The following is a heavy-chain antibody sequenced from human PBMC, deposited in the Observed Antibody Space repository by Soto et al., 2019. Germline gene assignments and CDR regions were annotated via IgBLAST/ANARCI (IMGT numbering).Heavy chain of an antibody. D-gene: IGHD2-15*01. V-gene: IGHV4-61*08. J-gene: IGHJ6*02. CDR1: DDSLTSDDYY. Sequence: SETLSLTCTVSDDSLTSDDYYWSWIRQPPGKGLEWIGYIYYSGSTNYNPSLKSRVTISVDTSKNQFSLKLSSVTAADTAVYYCAREGRYCSGGSCTYYYGMDVWGQGTTVTVSS. CDR3: AREGRYCSGGSCTYYYGMDV. CDR2: IYYSGST.